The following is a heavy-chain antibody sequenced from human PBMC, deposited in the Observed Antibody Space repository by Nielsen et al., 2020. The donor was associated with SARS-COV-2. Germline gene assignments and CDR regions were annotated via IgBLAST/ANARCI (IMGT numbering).Heavy chain of an antibody. CDR3: ARVLYGPRGHMDV. CDR1: GGSLSGYS. D-gene: IGHD3-10*01. J-gene: IGHJ6*02. V-gene: IGHV1-69*13. CDR2: ITPIFGTA. Sequence: SVKVSCKVSGGSLSGYSISWVRHAPGQGLEWMGSITPIFGTARSAQKFQGRVTITADESTSTVYMELSSLKSEDTAVYFCARVLYGPRGHMDVWGLGTTVTVSS.